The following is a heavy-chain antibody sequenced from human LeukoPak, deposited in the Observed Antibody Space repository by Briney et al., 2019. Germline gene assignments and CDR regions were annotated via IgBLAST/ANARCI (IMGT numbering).Heavy chain of an antibody. CDR2: ISSSSSTI. J-gene: IGHJ4*02. CDR1: GFTFSSYS. Sequence: GGSLRLSCAASGFTFSSYSMNWVRQAPGKGLEWVSYISSSSSTIYYADSVKGRFTISRDNAKNSLYLQMNSLRAEDTAVYYCAKSDTSGWYSPSGYWGQGTLVIVSS. CDR3: AKSDTSGWYSPSGY. V-gene: IGHV3-48*01. D-gene: IGHD6-19*01.